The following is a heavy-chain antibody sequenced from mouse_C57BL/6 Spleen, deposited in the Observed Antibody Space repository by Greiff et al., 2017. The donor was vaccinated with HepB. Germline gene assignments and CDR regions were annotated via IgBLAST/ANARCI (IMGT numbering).Heavy chain of an antibody. V-gene: IGHV1-26*01. CDR1: GYTFTDYY. CDR3: AREDYGSSPYYFDY. Sequence: DVQLQQSGPELVKPGASVKISCKASGYTFTDYYMNWVKQSHGKSLEWIGDINPNNGGTSYNQKFKGKATLTVDKSSSTAYMELRSLTSEDSAVYYCAREDYGSSPYYFDYWGQGTTLTVSS. J-gene: IGHJ2*01. CDR2: INPNNGGT. D-gene: IGHD1-1*01.